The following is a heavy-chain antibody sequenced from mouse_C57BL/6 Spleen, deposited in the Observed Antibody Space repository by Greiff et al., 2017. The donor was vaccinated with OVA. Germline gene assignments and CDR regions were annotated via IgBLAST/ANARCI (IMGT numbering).Heavy chain of an antibody. J-gene: IGHJ4*01. CDR2: IHPSDSDT. CDR1: GYTFTSYW. V-gene: IGHV1-74*01. Sequence: VQLQQPGAELVKPGASVKVSCKASGYTFTSYWMHWVKQRPGQGLEWIGRIHPSDSDTNYNQKFKGKATLTVDKSSSTAYMQLSGLTSEDSAVYYCSMEGYDYDAMDYWGQGTSVTVSS. D-gene: IGHD2-10*02. CDR3: SMEGYDYDAMDY.